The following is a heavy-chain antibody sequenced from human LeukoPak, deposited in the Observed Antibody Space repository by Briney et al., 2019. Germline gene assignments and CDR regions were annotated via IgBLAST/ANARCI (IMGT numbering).Heavy chain of an antibody. CDR2: IYSGGSI. J-gene: IGHJ4*02. CDR3: ARARRLYDSSSYYYFDY. V-gene: IGHV3-53*01. CDR1: GFTVSSNS. Sequence: GGSLRLSCAASGFTVSSNSMSWVRQAPGKGLEWVSVIYSGGSIYYADSVKGRFTISRDTSKNTLSLQMNSLRAEDTAVYFCARARRLYDSSSYYYFDYWGQGTLVTVSS. D-gene: IGHD3-22*01.